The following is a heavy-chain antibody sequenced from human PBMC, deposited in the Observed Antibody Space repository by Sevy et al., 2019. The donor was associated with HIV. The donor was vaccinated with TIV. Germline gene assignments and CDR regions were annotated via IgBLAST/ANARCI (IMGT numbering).Heavy chain of an antibody. CDR1: GFTFDDYT. Sequence: GGSLRLSCAASGFTFDDYTMNWVRQAPGKGLEWVSGISWSSGNIAYADSVEGRFTISIDNAKNSLYLQMNSLRVEDTALYYCVKDRSGSYSFDYWGQGTLVTVSS. CDR3: VKDRSGSYSFDY. J-gene: IGHJ4*02. D-gene: IGHD1-26*01. V-gene: IGHV3-9*01. CDR2: ISWSSGNI.